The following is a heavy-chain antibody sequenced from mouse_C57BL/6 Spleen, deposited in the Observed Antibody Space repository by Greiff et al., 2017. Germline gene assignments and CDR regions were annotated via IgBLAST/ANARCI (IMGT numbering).Heavy chain of an antibody. CDR3: ARKFYYGNLFDD. Sequence: EVKLMESGGGLVKPGGSLKLSCAASGFTFSDYGMHWVRQAPEKGLEWVAYISSGSSTIYYADTVKGRFTISRDNAKNTLFLQMTSLRSEDTAMYYCARKFYYGNLFDDWGQGTTLTVSS. D-gene: IGHD2-1*01. J-gene: IGHJ2*01. CDR1: GFTFSDYG. V-gene: IGHV5-17*01. CDR2: ISSGSSTI.